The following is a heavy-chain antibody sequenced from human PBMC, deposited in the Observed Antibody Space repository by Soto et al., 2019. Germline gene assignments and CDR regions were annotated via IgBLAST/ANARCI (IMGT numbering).Heavy chain of an antibody. V-gene: IGHV1-24*01. CDR3: ARDVNSYGPTQHYYYGMDV. CDR1: GYTLTELS. CDR2: FDPEDGET. J-gene: IGHJ6*02. Sequence: ASVKVSCKVSGYTLTELSMHWVRQAPGKGLEWMGGFDPEDGETIYAQKFQGRVTITADESTSTAYMELSSLRSEDTAVYYCARDVNSYGPTQHYYYGMDVWGQGTTVTVSS. D-gene: IGHD5-18*01.